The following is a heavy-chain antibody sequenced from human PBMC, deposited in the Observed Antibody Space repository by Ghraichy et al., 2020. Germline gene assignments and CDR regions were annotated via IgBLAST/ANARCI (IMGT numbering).Heavy chain of an antibody. CDR3: ASLGYCSGGSCLDY. D-gene: IGHD2-15*01. CDR1: GYSISSGYY. Sequence: SQTLSLTCAVSGYSISSGYYWGWIRQPPGKGLEWIGSIYHSGSTYYNPSLKSRVTISVDTSKNQFSLKLSSVTAADTAVYYCASLGYCSGGSCLDYWGQGTLVTVSS. V-gene: IGHV4-38-2*01. J-gene: IGHJ4*02. CDR2: IYHSGST.